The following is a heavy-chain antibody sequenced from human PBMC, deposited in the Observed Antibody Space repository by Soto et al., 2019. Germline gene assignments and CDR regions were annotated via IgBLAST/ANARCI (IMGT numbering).Heavy chain of an antibody. Sequence: PGGSLRLSCAASGFTFSSYGMHWVRQAPGKGLEWVAVIWYDGSNKYYADSVKGRFTISRDNSKNTLYLQMNSLRAEDTAVYYCARDRIAVAGTIDYWGQGTLVTVSS. D-gene: IGHD6-19*01. CDR1: GFTFSSYG. CDR3: ARDRIAVAGTIDY. V-gene: IGHV3-33*01. J-gene: IGHJ4*02. CDR2: IWYDGSNK.